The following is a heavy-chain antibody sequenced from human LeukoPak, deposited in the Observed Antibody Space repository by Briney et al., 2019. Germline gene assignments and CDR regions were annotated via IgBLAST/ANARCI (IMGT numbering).Heavy chain of an antibody. CDR1: GFTFSDYY. D-gene: IGHD6-19*01. J-gene: IGHJ4*02. Sequence: GGSLRLSCAASGFTFSDYYMSWIRQAPGKGLEWVSYISSSGSTIYYADSVKGRFTISRDNAKNSLYLQMNSLRAEDTAVYYCARVEEQWLVRPDYWGQGTLVTVSS. CDR2: ISSSGSTI. CDR3: ARVEEQWLVRPDY. V-gene: IGHV3-11*01.